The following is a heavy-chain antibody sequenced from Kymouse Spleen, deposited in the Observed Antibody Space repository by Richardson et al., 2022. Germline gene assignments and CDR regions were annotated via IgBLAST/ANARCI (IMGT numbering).Heavy chain of an antibody. CDR3: AKDMDFWSGYDAFDI. D-gene: IGHD3-3*01. J-gene: IGHJ3*02. CDR2: ISWNSGSI. V-gene: IGHV3-9*01. CDR1: GFTFDDYA. Sequence: EVQLVESGGGLVQPGRSLRLSCAASGFTFDDYAMHWVRQAPGKGLEWVSGISWNSGSIGYADSVKGRFTISRDNAKNSLYLQMNSLRAEDTALYYCAKDMDFWSGYDAFDIWGQGTMVTVSS.